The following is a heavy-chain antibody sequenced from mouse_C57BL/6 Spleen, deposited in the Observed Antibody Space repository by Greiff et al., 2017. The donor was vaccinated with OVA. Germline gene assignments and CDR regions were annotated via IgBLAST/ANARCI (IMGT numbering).Heavy chain of an antibody. CDR2: IDPSDSYT. D-gene: IGHD2-2*01. CDR1: GYTFTSYW. Sequence: QVQLQQPGAELVMPGASVKLSCKASGYTFTSYWMHWVKQRPGQGLEWIGEIDPSDSYTNYNHKFKGKSTLTVDKSSSTAYMQLSSLTSEDSAVYYCARSGKGGYLWGQGTTLTVSS. CDR3: ARSGKGGYL. V-gene: IGHV1-69*01. J-gene: IGHJ2*01.